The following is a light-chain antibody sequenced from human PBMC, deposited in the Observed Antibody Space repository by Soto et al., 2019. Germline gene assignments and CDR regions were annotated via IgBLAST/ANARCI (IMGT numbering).Light chain of an antibody. CDR3: RAYTNSEDV. CDR1: TSDVGSYNY. V-gene: IGLV2-14*03. CDR2: DVA. J-gene: IGLJ1*01. Sequence: QSALTQPASVSGSPGQSITIACTGTTSDVGSYNYVSWYQQYPGKPPKVVIYDVANRPSGVSNRFSGSKSGNTASLTISGLQAEDEADYYCRAYTNSEDVFGTGTKVTVL.